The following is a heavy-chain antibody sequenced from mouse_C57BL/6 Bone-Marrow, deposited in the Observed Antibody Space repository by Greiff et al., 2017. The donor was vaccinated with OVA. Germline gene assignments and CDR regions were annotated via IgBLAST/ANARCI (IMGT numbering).Heavy chain of an antibody. CDR1: GYAFSSSW. Sequence: QVQLQQSGPELVKPGASVKISCKASGYAFSSSWMNWVKQRPGKGLEWIGRIYPGDGDTNYNGKFKGKATLTADKSSSTAYMQLSSLTSEDSAVYICARSRGYYGSSFYWYFDVWGTGTTVTVSS. J-gene: IGHJ1*03. D-gene: IGHD1-1*01. CDR3: ARSRGYYGSSFYWYFDV. V-gene: IGHV1-82*01. CDR2: IYPGDGDT.